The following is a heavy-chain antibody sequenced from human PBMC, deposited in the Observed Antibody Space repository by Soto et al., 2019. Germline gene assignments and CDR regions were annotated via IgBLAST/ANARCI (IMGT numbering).Heavy chain of an antibody. D-gene: IGHD1-26*01. Sequence: XSVKVSCKASGYTFTSYGISWVRQAPGQGLEWMGWISVYSGNTNYAQKLQGRVTMTTDTSTSIAYMELRSLRSDDTAVYYCARGEVGPNGGYFQHWGQGTLVTVSS. CDR3: ARGEVGPNGGYFQH. J-gene: IGHJ1*01. CDR1: GYTFTSYG. CDR2: ISVYSGNT. V-gene: IGHV1-18*04.